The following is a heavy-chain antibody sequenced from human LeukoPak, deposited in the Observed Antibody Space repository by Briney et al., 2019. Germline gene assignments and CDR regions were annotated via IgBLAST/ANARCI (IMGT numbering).Heavy chain of an antibody. J-gene: IGHJ4*02. V-gene: IGHV3-23*01. CDR1: GFTFSSYA. Sequence: GGSLRLSCAGSGFTFSSYAMSWVRQAPGKGLEWVSTISDSGGSTYYADSVKGRFTISRDNSKNTVYLQMNSLRAEDTAVYYCAKRMAAFDYWGQGTLVTVSS. CDR3: AKRMAAFDY. CDR2: ISDSGGST. D-gene: IGHD5-24*01.